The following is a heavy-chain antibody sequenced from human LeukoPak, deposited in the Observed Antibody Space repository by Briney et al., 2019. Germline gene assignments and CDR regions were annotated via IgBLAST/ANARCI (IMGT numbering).Heavy chain of an antibody. V-gene: IGHV4-31*03. J-gene: IGHJ5*02. CDR1: GGSISSGGYY. CDR2: IYYSGST. Sequence: RPSETLSLTCTVSGGSISSGGYYWSWIRQHPGKGLEWIGYIYYSGSTYYNPSLKSRVTISVDTSKNQFSLKLSSVTAADTAVYCCARDGCSSTSCYTYNWFDPWGQGTLVTVSS. CDR3: ARDGCSSTSCYTYNWFDP. D-gene: IGHD2-2*02.